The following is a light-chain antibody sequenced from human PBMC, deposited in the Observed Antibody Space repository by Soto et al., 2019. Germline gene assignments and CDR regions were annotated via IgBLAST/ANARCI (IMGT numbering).Light chain of an antibody. CDR1: SRDVGGYAY. Sequence: QSVLTQPRSVSGSPGQSVTISCTGTSRDVGGYAYVSWYQQHPGKAPKLMISEVSKRPSGVPDRFSGSKSGNTASLTVSGLQAEDEADYYCSSYAGSVNVIFGGGTKLTVL. V-gene: IGLV2-8*01. J-gene: IGLJ2*01. CDR2: EVS. CDR3: SSYAGSVNVI.